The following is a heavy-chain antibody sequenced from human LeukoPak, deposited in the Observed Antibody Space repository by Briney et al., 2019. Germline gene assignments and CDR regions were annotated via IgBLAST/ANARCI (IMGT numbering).Heavy chain of an antibody. J-gene: IGHJ5*02. CDR3: ARGTRDYYSRGLNWFDP. CDR1: GGTFSSCT. V-gene: IGHV1-69*02. Sequence: SVKVSCKASGGTFSSCTISWVRQAPGQGLEWMGRIIPILGIANYAQKFQGRVTITADKSTSTAYMELSSLRSEDTAVYYCARGTRDYYSRGLNWFDPSGQGTLVTVSS. CDR2: IIPILGIA. D-gene: IGHD4-17*01.